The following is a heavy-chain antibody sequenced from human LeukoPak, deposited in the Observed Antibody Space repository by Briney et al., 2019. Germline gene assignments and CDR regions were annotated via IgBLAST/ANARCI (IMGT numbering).Heavy chain of an antibody. CDR1: GGTFSSYA. V-gene: IGHV1-69*13. CDR3: ASAPFDSWDSSSWYWAIWDY. D-gene: IGHD6-13*01. J-gene: IGHJ4*02. Sequence: SVKVSCKASGGTFSSYAISWVRQAPGQGLEWMGGIIPIFGTANYAQMFRGRVTITADESTSTAYMELSSLRSEDTAVYYCASAPFDSWDSSSWYWAIWDYWGQGTLVTVSS. CDR2: IIPIFGTA.